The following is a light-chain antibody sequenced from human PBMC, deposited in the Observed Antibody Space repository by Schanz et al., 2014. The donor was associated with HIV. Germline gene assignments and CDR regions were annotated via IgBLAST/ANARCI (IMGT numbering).Light chain of an antibody. CDR3: SSYTSSRTVV. V-gene: IGLV2-14*03. Sequence: QSVLTQPASVSGSPGQSISISCTGTSGDVGSYNYVSWYQQHPGKAPKLMIYDVSNRPSGVSSRFSGSKSGNTASLTISGLQAEDEADYYCSSYTSSRTVVFGGGTKLTVL. J-gene: IGLJ2*01. CDR1: SGDVGSYNY. CDR2: DVS.